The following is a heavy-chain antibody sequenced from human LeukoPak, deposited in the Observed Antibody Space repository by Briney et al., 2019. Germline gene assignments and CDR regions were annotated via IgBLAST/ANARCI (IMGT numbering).Heavy chain of an antibody. J-gene: IGHJ6*03. D-gene: IGHD3-22*01. CDR2: MNPNSGNT. CDR3: ARAITEQDYYDRYYYYYYMDV. CDR1: GGTFSSYA. Sequence: ASVKVSCKASGGTFSSYAISWVRQATGQGLEWMGWMNPNSGNTGYAQKFQGRVTMTRNTSISTAYMELSSLRSEDTAVYYCARAITEQDYYDRYYYYYYMDVWGKGTTVTISS. V-gene: IGHV1-8*02.